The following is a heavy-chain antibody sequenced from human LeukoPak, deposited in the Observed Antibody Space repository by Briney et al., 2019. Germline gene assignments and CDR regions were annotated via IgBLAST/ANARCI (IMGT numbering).Heavy chain of an antibody. V-gene: IGHV4-31*03. D-gene: IGHD1-7*01. CDR2: IYYSGSN. J-gene: IGHJ5*02. CDR1: GVSISNSAYY. CDR3: ASLVTRTTYWFDP. Sequence: PLETLSLTCTVSGVSISNSAYYWSWIRQHPGQGLEWIGYIYYSGSNYYNASLKSRVTISVDTSKNQFSLELSSVTAADTAVYYCASLVTRTTYWFDPWGQGSLVTVSS.